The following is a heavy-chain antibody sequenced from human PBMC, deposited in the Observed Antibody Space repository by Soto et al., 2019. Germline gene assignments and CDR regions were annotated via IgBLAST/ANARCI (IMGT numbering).Heavy chain of an antibody. J-gene: IGHJ3*02. V-gene: IGHV1-24*01. D-gene: IGHD2-15*01. CDR1: GYTLTELS. CDR2: FDPEDGET. CDR3: ATPVVVAAMASAFDI. Sequence: ASVKVSCKVSGYTLTELSMHWVRQAPGKGLEWMGGFDPEDGETIYAQKFQGRVTMTEDTSTDTAYMELSSLRSEDTAVYYCATPVVVAAMASAFDIWGQGTMVTVSS.